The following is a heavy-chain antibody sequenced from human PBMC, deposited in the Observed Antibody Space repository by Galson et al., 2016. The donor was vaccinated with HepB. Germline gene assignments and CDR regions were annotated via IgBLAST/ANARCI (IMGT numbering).Heavy chain of an antibody. CDR2: ISGSGGST. CDR3: ATKPSYYDFLTGYYMGGYFDY. J-gene: IGHJ4*02. CDR1: GFTFSSYA. V-gene: IGHV3-23*01. D-gene: IGHD3-9*01. Sequence: SLRLSCAASGFTFSSYAMCWVRQAPGKGLEWVSAISGSGGSTYYADSVKGRFTISSDNSKNTLFLQMNSLRAEDTAVYYCATKPSYYDFLTGYYMGGYFDYWGQGTRVTVSS.